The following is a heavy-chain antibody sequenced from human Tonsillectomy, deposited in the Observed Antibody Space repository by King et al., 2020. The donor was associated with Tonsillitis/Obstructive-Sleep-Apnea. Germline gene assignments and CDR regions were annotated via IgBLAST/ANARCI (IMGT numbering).Heavy chain of an antibody. CDR2: ISSNGGST. CDR1: GFTFSSYA. V-gene: IGHV3-64D*06. J-gene: IGHJ6*02. CDR3: VNLYRVDGMDV. Sequence: VQLVESGGGLVQPGGSLRLSCSASGFTFSSYAMHWVRQAPGKGLEYVSAISSNGGSTYYADSVKGRFTISRDNSKNTLYLQMSSLRAEDTAVYYCVNLYRVDGMDVWGQGTTVTVSS. D-gene: IGHD3-16*01.